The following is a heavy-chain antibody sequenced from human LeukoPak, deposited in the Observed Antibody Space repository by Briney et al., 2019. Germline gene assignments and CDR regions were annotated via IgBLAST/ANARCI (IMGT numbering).Heavy chain of an antibody. J-gene: IGHJ4*02. V-gene: IGHV3-74*01. CDR1: GFTFSSYW. Sequence: PGGSLRLSCAASGFTFSSYWMRWVRQASGKGLVWVSRINSDGSSTSYADSVKGRFTISRDNAKNTLYLQMNSLRAEDTAVYYCARESGWAGFSTDYWGQGTLVTVSS. CDR3: ARESGWAGFSTDY. CDR2: INSDGSST. D-gene: IGHD6-19*01.